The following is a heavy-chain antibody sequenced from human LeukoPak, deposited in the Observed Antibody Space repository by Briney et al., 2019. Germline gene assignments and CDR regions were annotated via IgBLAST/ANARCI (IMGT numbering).Heavy chain of an antibody. CDR2: IYYSGST. V-gene: IGHV4-59*08. J-gene: IGHJ6*02. CDR1: DGSVNNYY. Sequence: SETLSLTCSVSDGSVNNYYWSWIRQSPGTGPEWVGYIYYSGSTEYNPSLQSRVTMSVDTSKNQFSLKLSSVTAADTAVYYCARHTLSTADYGMDVWGQGTTVIVSS. D-gene: IGHD2-15*01. CDR3: ARHTLSTADYGMDV.